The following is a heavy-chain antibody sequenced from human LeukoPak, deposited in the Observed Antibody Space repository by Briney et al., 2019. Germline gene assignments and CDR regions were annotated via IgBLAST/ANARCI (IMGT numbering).Heavy chain of an antibody. CDR2: IKSKTDAGTT. CDR1: GFTFSDAW. J-gene: IGHJ4*02. D-gene: IGHD6-19*01. Sequence: GGSLRLSCAASGFTFSDAWMSWVRQTPEKGLEWVGRIKSKTDAGTTDYAAPVKGRFAISRDDSKNTLSLEMNSLKTEDTAVYHCTTGPKSSGRGFDYWGQGTLVTVSS. V-gene: IGHV3-15*01. CDR3: TTGPKSSGRGFDY.